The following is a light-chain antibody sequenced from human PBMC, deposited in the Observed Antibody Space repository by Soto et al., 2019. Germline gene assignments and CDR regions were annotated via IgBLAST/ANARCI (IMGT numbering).Light chain of an antibody. CDR1: QSVSSY. Sequence: EIVLTQSSATLSFSPGEGATLSCRASQSVSSYLAWYQQKPGQAPRLLIYDASNRATGIPARFSGSGSGTDFTLTISSLEPEDFAVYYCQQRSNWPPFFGQGTRLEIK. CDR3: QQRSNWPPF. CDR2: DAS. J-gene: IGKJ5*01. V-gene: IGKV3-11*01.